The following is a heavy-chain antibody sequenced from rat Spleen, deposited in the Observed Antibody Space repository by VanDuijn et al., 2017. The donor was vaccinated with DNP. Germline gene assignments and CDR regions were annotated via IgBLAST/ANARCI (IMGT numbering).Heavy chain of an antibody. D-gene: IGHD1-9*01. CDR1: GYSITSNY. CDR3: ARGVSSYYGYNSYWYFDF. Sequence: VQLKESGPGLVKPSQSLSLTCSVTGYSITSNYWAWIRKFPGNKMEWIGYISYSGSTGYNPSLKGRMSITRDTSKNQFFLQLNSVAAEDTATYYCARGVSSYYGYNSYWYFDFWGPGTMVTVSS. J-gene: IGHJ1*01. V-gene: IGHV3-1*01. CDR2: ISYSGST.